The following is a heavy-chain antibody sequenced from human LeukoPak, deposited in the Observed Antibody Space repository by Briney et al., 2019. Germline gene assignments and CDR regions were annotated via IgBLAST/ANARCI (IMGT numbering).Heavy chain of an antibody. V-gene: IGHV3-9*01. CDR2: ISWNSGSI. D-gene: IGHD1-14*01. CDR1: GFTFDDYA. J-gene: IGHJ4*02. Sequence: GRSLRLSCAASGFTFDDYAMHWVRQAPGKGLEWVSGISWNSGSIGYADSVKGRFTISRDNAKNSLYLQMNSLRAEDTASYYCAKFGSDSDYWGQGTLVTVSS. CDR3: AKFGSDSDY.